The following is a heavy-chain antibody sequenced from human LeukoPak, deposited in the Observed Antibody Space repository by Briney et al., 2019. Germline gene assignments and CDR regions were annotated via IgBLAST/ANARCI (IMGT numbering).Heavy chain of an antibody. CDR1: GFTFSSYG. D-gene: IGHD2-21*02. V-gene: IGHV3-33*01. CDR2: IWYDGSNK. Sequence: GGSLRLSCAAPGFTFSSYGMHWVRQAPGKGLEWVAVIWYDGSNKYYADSVKGRFTISRDNSKNTLYLQMNSLRAEDTAVYYCARAQFCGGDCYTHDTLDYWGQGTLVTVSS. CDR3: ARAQFCGGDCYTHDTLDY. J-gene: IGHJ4*02.